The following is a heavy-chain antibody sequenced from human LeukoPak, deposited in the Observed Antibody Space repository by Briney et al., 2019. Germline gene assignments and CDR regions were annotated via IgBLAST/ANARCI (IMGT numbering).Heavy chain of an antibody. J-gene: IGHJ4*02. D-gene: IGHD5-18*01. CDR3: AREQGGRLWLRYFDY. CDR1: GYSISSGYY. Sequence: PSETLSLTCTVSGYSISSGYYWGWIRQPPGKGLEWIGSIYHSGRTFYNPSLKSRVTISVDTSKNQFSLKLTSVTAADTAVYYCAREQGGRLWLRYFDYWGQGTLVTVSS. V-gene: IGHV4-38-2*02. CDR2: IYHSGRT.